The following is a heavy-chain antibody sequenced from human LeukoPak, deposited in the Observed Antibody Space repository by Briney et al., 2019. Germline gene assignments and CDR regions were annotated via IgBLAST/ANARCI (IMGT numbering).Heavy chain of an antibody. Sequence: GASVTVSCKASGYTFTSYGISRVRQAPGQGLEWMGWISTYNGNTNYAQKLQVRGTVTTDTSTSKAYMELRSLRSDDTAVYYCARDGCCSSTSCYSPHNWFDPWGQGTLVTVSS. CDR3: ARDGCCSSTSCYSPHNWFDP. CDR1: GYTFTSYG. V-gene: IGHV1-18*01. CDR2: ISTYNGNT. D-gene: IGHD2-2*01. J-gene: IGHJ5*02.